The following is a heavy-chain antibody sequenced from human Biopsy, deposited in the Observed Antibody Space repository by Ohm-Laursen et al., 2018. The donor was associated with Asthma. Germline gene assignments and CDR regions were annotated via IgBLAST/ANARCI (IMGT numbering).Heavy chain of an antibody. V-gene: IGHV1-69*13. J-gene: IGHJ4*02. CDR3: ARKAGSCISRTCYSLDF. CDR1: GGTFNTYV. Sequence: GASVKVSCKPLGGTFNTYVIGWVRQAPGQGLEWMGGINSVFGTTTYPQKFQDRVTITADDSTSTVYMELSSLRSEDMAVYYCARKAGSCISRTCYSLDFWGQGTLVTVSS. CDR2: INSVFGTT. D-gene: IGHD2-2*01.